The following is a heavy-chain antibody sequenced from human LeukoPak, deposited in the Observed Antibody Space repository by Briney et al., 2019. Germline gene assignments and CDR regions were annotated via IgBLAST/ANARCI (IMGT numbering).Heavy chain of an antibody. CDR1: GFTFSSYS. D-gene: IGHD3-9*01. Sequence: GGSLRLSCAASGFTFSSYSMNWVRQAPGKGLEWASSISSSSSYIYYADSVKGRFTISRDNAKNSLYLQMNSLRAEDTAVYYCARVLGYDILTGYLYYFDYWGQGTLVTVSS. CDR2: ISSSSSYI. CDR3: ARVLGYDILTGYLYYFDY. J-gene: IGHJ4*02. V-gene: IGHV3-21*01.